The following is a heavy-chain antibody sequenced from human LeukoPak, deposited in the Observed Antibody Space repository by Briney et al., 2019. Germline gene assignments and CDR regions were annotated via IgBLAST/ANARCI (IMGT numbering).Heavy chain of an antibody. CDR1: GFTFSSYA. Sequence: SGGSLRLSCAASGFTFSSYAMSWVRQAPGKGLEWVSAISGSGGGTYYTDSVKGRFTISRDNSKSTLYLQMNSLRAEDTAIYYCAKDLGLDDYWGQGTLVTVSS. CDR2: ISGSGGGT. J-gene: IGHJ4*02. V-gene: IGHV3-23*01. CDR3: AKDLGLDDY. D-gene: IGHD3/OR15-3a*01.